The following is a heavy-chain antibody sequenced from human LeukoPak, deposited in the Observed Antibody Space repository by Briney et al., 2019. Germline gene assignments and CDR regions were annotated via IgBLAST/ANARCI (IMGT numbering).Heavy chain of an antibody. CDR3: AIVAITAAGADY. D-gene: IGHD6-13*01. Sequence: GGSLRLSCAASGFAFSTYTMNWVRQAPGKGLEWVSSISSSDTYIYYADSVKGRFTISRDNAKNSLYLQMNGLRAEDTAVYYCAIVAITAAGADYWGQGTLVTDSS. CDR2: ISSSDTYI. V-gene: IGHV3-21*01. J-gene: IGHJ4*02. CDR1: GFAFSTYT.